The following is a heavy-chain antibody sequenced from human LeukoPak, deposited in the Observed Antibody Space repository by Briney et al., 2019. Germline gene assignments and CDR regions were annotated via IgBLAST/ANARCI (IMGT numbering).Heavy chain of an antibody. D-gene: IGHD1-26*01. V-gene: IGHV1-46*01. CDR2: INPSGGST. J-gene: IGHJ4*02. CDR1: GYTFTSSY. Sequence: ASVTVSCKASGYTFTSSYMLWVRQAPGQGLEWMGIINPSGGSTSYAQKFQGRVTMTRDMSTSTVYVELSSLRSEDTAVYYCARDRMGAIEGDFDYWGQGTLVTVSS. CDR3: ARDRMGAIEGDFDY.